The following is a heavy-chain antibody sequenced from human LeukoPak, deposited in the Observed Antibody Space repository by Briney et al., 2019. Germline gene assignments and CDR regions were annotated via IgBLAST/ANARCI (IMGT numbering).Heavy chain of an antibody. CDR1: GFTVSSNS. CDR3: ARAADSSGYLLAYFDY. D-gene: IGHD3-22*01. V-gene: IGHV3-53*01. CDR2: IYSDNT. Sequence: GGSLRLSCTVSGFTVSSNSMSWVRQAPGKGLEWVSFIYSDNTHYSDPVKGRVTISRDNSKNTLYLQMNSLRAEDTAVYYCARAADSSGYLLAYFDYWGQGTLVTVSS. J-gene: IGHJ4*02.